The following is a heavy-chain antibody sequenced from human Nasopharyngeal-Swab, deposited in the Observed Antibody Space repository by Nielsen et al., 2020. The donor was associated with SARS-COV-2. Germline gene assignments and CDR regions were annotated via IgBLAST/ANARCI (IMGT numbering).Heavy chain of an antibody. CDR2: IKEDGSEK. D-gene: IGHD2-15*01. V-gene: IGHV3-7*01. J-gene: IGHJ6*02. Sequence: WIRQPPGKGPEWVANIKEDGSEKNYVDSVKGRFTISRDNAKNSLYLQMNSLRADDTAVYYCARDTYCSGGSCYGYGMAVWGQGTTVTVSS. CDR3: ARDTYCSGGSCYGYGMAV.